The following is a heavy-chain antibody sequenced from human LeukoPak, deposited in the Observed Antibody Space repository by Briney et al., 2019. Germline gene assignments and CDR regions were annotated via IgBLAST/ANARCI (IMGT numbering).Heavy chain of an antibody. D-gene: IGHD3-10*01. CDR1: GGSISSYY. V-gene: IGHV4-4*07. Sequence: SETLSLTCTVSGGSISSYYWSWIRQPAGKGLEWIGRIYTSGSTNYNPSLKSRVTMSVDTSKNQFSLKLSSVTAADTAVYYCAREDGSGSLDAFDIWGQGTMVTVSS. J-gene: IGHJ3*02. CDR2: IYTSGST. CDR3: AREDGSGSLDAFDI.